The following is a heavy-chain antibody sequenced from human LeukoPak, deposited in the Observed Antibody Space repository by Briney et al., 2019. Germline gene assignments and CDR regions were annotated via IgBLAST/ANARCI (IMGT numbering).Heavy chain of an antibody. CDR2: IYYSGST. D-gene: IGHD5-24*01. CDR3: GQMADAFDI. J-gene: IGHJ3*02. CDR1: GGSISSYY. V-gene: IGHV4-59*08. Sequence: SETLSLTCTVSGGSISSYYWSWIRQPPGKGLEWIGYIYYSGSTNYNPSLKSRVTISVDTSKNQFSLKLSSVTAADTAVYYCGQMADAFDIWGQGTMVTVSS.